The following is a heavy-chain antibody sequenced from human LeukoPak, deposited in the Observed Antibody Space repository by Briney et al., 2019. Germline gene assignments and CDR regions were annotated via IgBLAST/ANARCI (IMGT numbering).Heavy chain of an antibody. Sequence: SETLSLTCTVSDDSIDGTFYYWGWIRQPPGKGLEWIGSIHYSESTNYNPSLKSRVTISVDTPKNQFSLKLTSVTAADTAVYYCARALLRYDSSSRALHWYFDLWGRGTLVTVSS. CDR1: DDSIDGTFYY. CDR3: ARALLRYDSSSRALHWYFDL. J-gene: IGHJ2*01. CDR2: IHYSEST. V-gene: IGHV4-39*07. D-gene: IGHD3-22*01.